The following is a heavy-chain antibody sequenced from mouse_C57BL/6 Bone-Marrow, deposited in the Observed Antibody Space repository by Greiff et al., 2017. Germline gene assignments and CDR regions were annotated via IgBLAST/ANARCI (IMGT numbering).Heavy chain of an antibody. CDR1: GFTFSDYY. V-gene: IGHV5-16*01. J-gene: IGHJ1*03. Sequence: DVQLVESEGGLVQPGSSMKLSCTASGFTFSDYYMAWVRQVPEKGLEWVANINYDGSSTYYLDSLKSRFIISRDNAKNILYLQMSSLKSEDTATYYCARERHSNWYFDVWGTGTTVTVSS. CDR3: ARERHSNWYFDV. CDR2: INYDGSST. D-gene: IGHD2-5*01.